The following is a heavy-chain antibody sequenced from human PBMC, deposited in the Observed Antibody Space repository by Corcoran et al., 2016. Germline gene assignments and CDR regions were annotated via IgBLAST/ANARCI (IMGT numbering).Heavy chain of an antibody. CDR3: ARTARTYYYDSSGDAGFNY. J-gene: IGHJ4*02. CDR2: MNPNSGNT. V-gene: IGHV1-8*01. Sequence: QVQLVQSGAEVKKPGASVTVSCKASGYTFTSYDINWVRQATGQGLEWMGWMNPNSGNTGYAQKFQGRVTMTRNTSISTAYMELSSLRSEDTAVYYGARTARTYYYDSSGDAGFNYWGQGTLVTVSS. CDR1: GYTFTSYD. D-gene: IGHD3-22*01.